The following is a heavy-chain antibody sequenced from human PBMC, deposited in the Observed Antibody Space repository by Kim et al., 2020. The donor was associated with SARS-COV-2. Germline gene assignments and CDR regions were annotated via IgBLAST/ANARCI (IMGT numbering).Heavy chain of an antibody. CDR3: ARVRSARRLLDYYYMDD. V-gene: IGHV1-8*01. J-gene: IGHJ6*03. Sequence: ASVKVSCKASGYTFTSYDINWVRQATGQGLEWMGWMNPNSGNTGYAQKFQGRVTMTRNTSISTAYMELSSLRSEDTAVYYCARVRSARRLLDYYYMDDWGKGTTVTVSS. D-gene: IGHD6-6*01. CDR2: MNPNSGNT. CDR1: GYTFTSYD.